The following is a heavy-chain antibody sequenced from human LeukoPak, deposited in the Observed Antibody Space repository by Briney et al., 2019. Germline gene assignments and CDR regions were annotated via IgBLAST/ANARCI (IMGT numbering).Heavy chain of an antibody. D-gene: IGHD4-17*01. Sequence: PSETLSLTCTVSGGSINFYYWSWIRQPAGKGLEWIGRIYSTGSTNYSPSLKSRVTMSVDKSKNQFSLNLSSVTAADTAVYYCAKGTVTTTTPFDPWGQGALVTVSS. J-gene: IGHJ5*02. CDR3: AKGTVTTTTPFDP. CDR2: IYSTGST. V-gene: IGHV4-4*07. CDR1: GGSINFYY.